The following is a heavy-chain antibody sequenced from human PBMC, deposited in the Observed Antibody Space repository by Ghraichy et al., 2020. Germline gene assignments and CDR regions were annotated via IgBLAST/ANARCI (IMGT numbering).Heavy chain of an antibody. Sequence: GGSLRLSCVASGFTFSSYWMSWVRLAPGKGLEWVAKIKRDGSQEYYADSVKGRFTISRDNAKNSLYLQMNSLRPEDTAVYYCARAPARDTGYRCYFDYWGQGTLVTVSS. CDR3: ARAPARDTGYRCYFDY. CDR2: IKRDGSQE. V-gene: IGHV3-7*03. D-gene: IGHD5-12*01. J-gene: IGHJ4*02. CDR1: GFTFSSYW.